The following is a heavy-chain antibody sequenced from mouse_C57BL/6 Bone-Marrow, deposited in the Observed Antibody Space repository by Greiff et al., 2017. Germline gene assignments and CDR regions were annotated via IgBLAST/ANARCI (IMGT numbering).Heavy chain of an antibody. V-gene: IGHV1-42*01. CDR3: ARYGSSYDYAMDY. CDR1: GYSFTGYY. CDR2: INPSTGGT. J-gene: IGHJ4*01. D-gene: IGHD1-1*01. Sequence: VQLHQSGPELVKPGASVKISCKASGYSFTGYYMNWVKQSPEKSLEWIGEINPSTGGTTYNQKFKAKATLTVDKSSSTAYMQLKSLTSEDSAVYDCARYGSSYDYAMDYWGQGTSATVSS.